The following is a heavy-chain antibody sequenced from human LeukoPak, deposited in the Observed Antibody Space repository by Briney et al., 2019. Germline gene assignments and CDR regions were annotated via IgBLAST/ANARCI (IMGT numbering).Heavy chain of an antibody. D-gene: IGHD3-10*01. Sequence: GASVKVSCKASGDTFSSYAISWVRQAPGQGLEWMGGIIPIFGTANYAQKFQGRVTITADESTSTAYMELSSLRSEDTAVYYCARSLGLMVPGYYYGMDVWGQGTTVTVSS. CDR2: IIPIFGTA. CDR1: GDTFSSYA. V-gene: IGHV1-69*13. CDR3: ARSLGLMVPGYYYGMDV. J-gene: IGHJ6*02.